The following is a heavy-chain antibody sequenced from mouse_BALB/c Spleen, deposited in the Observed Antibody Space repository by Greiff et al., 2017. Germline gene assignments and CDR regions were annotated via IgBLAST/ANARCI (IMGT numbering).Heavy chain of an antibody. CDR2: ISYSGST. V-gene: IGHV3-8*02. CDR3: ARWGVYGYDRENWFAD. CDR1: GDSITSGY. J-gene: IGHJ3*01. Sequence: EVKLMESGPSLVKPSQTLSLTCSVTGDSITSGYWNWIRKFPGNKLEYMGYISYSGSTYYNPSLKSRISITRDTSKNQYYLQLNSVTTEDTATYYCARWGVYGYDRENWFADWGQGTLVTVSA. D-gene: IGHD2-2*01.